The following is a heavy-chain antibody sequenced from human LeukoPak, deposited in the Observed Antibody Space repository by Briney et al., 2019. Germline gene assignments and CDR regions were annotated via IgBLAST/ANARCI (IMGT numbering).Heavy chain of an antibody. J-gene: IGHJ4*02. Sequence: SETLSLTCTVSGGSLCSYYSSWIRQPPGKGLEWIGYIYYSGSTNYNPSLKSRVTISVDTSKNQFYLNLSSVTAADTAVYYCARSRRVLRYFGWLLPCDVWGQGTLVTVSS. CDR1: GGSLCSYY. CDR3: ARSRRVLRYFGWLLPCDV. V-gene: IGHV4-59*01. CDR2: IYYSGST. D-gene: IGHD3-9*01.